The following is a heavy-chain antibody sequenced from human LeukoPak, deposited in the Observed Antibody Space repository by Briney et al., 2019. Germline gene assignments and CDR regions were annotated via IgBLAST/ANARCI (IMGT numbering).Heavy chain of an antibody. V-gene: IGHV1-69*13. D-gene: IGHD3-3*01. CDR2: IIPIFGTA. Sequence: ASVKVSCTASGGTFSSYATSWVRQAPGQGLEWMGGIIPIFGTANYAQMFQGRVTITADESTSTAYMELSSLRSEDTAVYYCARVKFGEPFDYWGQGTLVTVSS. CDR1: GGTFSSYA. J-gene: IGHJ4*02. CDR3: ARVKFGEPFDY.